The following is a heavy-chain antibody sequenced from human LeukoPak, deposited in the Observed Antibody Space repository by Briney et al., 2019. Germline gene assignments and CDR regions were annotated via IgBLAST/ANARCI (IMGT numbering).Heavy chain of an antibody. CDR1: GFTVSSNS. J-gene: IGHJ4*02. CDR2: IYSDNT. Sequence: GGSLRLSCTVSGFTVSSNSMSWVRQAPGKGLEWVSFIYSDNTHYSDSVKGRFTISRDNSKNTLYLQMNSLRAEDTAVYYCAKSDRIMVRGVIYNYWGQGTLVTVSS. V-gene: IGHV3-53*01. CDR3: AKSDRIMVRGVIYNY. D-gene: IGHD3-10*01.